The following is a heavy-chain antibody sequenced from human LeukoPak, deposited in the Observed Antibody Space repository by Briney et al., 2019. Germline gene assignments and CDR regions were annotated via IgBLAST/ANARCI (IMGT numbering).Heavy chain of an antibody. CDR3: ARDRGRISDYYGSGRSLHYYMDV. CDR2: INPNSGDT. V-gene: IGHV1-2*02. D-gene: IGHD3-10*01. J-gene: IGHJ6*03. Sequence: GSVKVSCKASGYTFTDYYMHWVRQAPGQGLEWMGWINPNSGDTNYAQKFQGRVTMTRDTSITTAYMELSSLRSDDTAMYYCARDRGRISDYYGSGRSLHYYMDVWAEGPRSPSP. CDR1: GYTFTDYY.